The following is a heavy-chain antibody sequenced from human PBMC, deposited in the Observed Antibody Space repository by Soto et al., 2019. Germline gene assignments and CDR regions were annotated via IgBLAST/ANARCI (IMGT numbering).Heavy chain of an antibody. J-gene: IGHJ6*02. V-gene: IGHV4-59*01. CDR2: IYYSGST. CDR3: ARVLRYFDWLLTPPTYYGMDV. CDR1: GGSISSYY. D-gene: IGHD3-9*01. Sequence: ENLSLPCTVSGGSISSYYWSWIRQPPGKGLEWIGYIYYSGSTNYNPSLKSRVTISVDTSKDQFSLKLSSVTAADTAVYYCARVLRYFDWLLTPPTYYGMDVWGQGTTVTVSS.